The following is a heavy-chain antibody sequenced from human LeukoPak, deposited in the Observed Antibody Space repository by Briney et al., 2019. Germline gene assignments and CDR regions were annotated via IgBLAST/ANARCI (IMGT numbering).Heavy chain of an antibody. V-gene: IGHV3-23*01. Sequence: GGSLRLSCAASGFTFSSYAMSWVRQAPGKGLVWVSAISGGVGSTYYADSVKGRFTISRDNSKNTLYLQMNSLRVEDTAIYYCARCCSGGSCYSDAFDIWGQGTMVTVSS. D-gene: IGHD2-15*01. J-gene: IGHJ3*02. CDR1: GFTFSSYA. CDR3: ARCCSGGSCYSDAFDI. CDR2: ISGGVGST.